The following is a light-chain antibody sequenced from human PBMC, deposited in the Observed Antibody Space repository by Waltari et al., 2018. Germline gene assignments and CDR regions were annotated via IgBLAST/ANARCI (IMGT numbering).Light chain of an antibody. CDR2: DVS. CDR1: NSDLGAYDY. J-gene: IGLJ2*01. Sequence: QSALTQPRSVSGSPGQSVTISCTGTNSDLGAYDYVSWYQQHPGKAPKLMIYDVSKRPSGVPDRFSGSKSGSTASLTISGLQAEDEADYYCCSYAGSYTLVFGGGTKLTVL. CDR3: CSYAGSYTLV. V-gene: IGLV2-11*01.